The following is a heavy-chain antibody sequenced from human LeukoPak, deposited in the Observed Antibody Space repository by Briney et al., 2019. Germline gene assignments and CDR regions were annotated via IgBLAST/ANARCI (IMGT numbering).Heavy chain of an antibody. J-gene: IGHJ6*03. CDR2: IYYSGST. V-gene: IGHV4-59*01. CDR1: GGSISSYY. Sequence: SETLSLTCTVSGGSISSYYWSWIRQPPGKGLEWIGYIYYSGSTNYNPSLKSRVTISVDTSKNQFSLKLSSVTAADTAVYYCARVVEISARGNYYYYMDVWGKGTTVTVSS. CDR3: ARVVEISARGNYYYYMDV. D-gene: IGHD6-6*01.